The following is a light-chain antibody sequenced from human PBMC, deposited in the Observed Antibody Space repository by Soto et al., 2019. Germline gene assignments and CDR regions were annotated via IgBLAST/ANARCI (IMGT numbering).Light chain of an antibody. CDR2: AAS. Sequence: DIQMTQSPSSLSTHVGDRVTITCRASRGISNSLAWYQQKPGKVPKLLIYAASTLQSGVPSRFSGSGSGTDFTLTISSLQPEDVATYYCQKYNSAPVLTFGGGTKVEIK. V-gene: IGKV1-27*01. J-gene: IGKJ4*01. CDR3: QKYNSAPVLT. CDR1: RGISNS.